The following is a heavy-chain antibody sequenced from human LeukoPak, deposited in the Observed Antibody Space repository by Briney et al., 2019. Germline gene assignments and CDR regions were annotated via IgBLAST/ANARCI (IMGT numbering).Heavy chain of an antibody. CDR1: GFTFSSYS. V-gene: IGHV3-21*01. Sequence: GGSLRLSCAASGFTFSSYSMNWVRQAPGKGLEWVSSISSSSSYIYYADSVKGRFTISRDNAKNSLYLRMNSLRAEDTAVYYCARALLDSEDIVVVPAAMGDYWGQGTLVTVSS. J-gene: IGHJ4*02. D-gene: IGHD2-2*01. CDR3: ARALLDSEDIVVVPAAMGDY. CDR2: ISSSSSYI.